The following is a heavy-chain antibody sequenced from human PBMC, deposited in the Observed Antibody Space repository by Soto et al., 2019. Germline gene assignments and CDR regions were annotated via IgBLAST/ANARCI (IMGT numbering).Heavy chain of an antibody. D-gene: IGHD1-26*01. CDR1: GGTFRNYA. V-gene: IGHV1-69*13. CDR2: VIPIFGTA. Sequence: VKFSFKPSGGTFRNYAIRWVRQAPGQGLEWMGGVIPIFGTANYAQKFQGRATITADESTSTAYMELSSLRSEDTAVYYCARVIRSYSGSYSWFDLWGQGTLVTVSS. CDR3: ARVIRSYSGSYSWFDL. J-gene: IGHJ5*02.